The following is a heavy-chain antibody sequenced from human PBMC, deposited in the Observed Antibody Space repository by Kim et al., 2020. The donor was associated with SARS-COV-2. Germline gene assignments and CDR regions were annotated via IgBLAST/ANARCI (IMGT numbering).Heavy chain of an antibody. D-gene: IGHD6-19*01. J-gene: IGHJ5*02. Sequence: DSVKGRFTISRDESKNIVYLHMSSLRVEDTAVYYCAKDHPSPGWPNFGAWGQGSLVAVSS. CDR3: AKDHPSPGWPNFGA. V-gene: IGHV3-23*03.